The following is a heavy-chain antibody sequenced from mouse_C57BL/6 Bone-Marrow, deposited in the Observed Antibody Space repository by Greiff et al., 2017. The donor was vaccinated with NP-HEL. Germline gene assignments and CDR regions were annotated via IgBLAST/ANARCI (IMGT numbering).Heavy chain of an antibody. V-gene: IGHV3-6*01. CDR2: ISYDGSN. J-gene: IGHJ2*01. CDR1: GYSITSGYY. CDR3: ARRGY. Sequence: VQLKESGPGLVKPSQSLSLTCSVTGYSITSGYYWNWIRQFPGNKLEWMGYISYDGSNNYNPSLKNRISITRDTSKNQFFLKLNSVTTEDTATYYCARRGYWGQGTTLTVSS.